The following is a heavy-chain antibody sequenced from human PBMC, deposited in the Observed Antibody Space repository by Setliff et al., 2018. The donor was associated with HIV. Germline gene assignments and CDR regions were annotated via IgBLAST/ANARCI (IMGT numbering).Heavy chain of an antibody. Sequence: ASVKVSYKASGYTFTSYGITWVRQAPGQGLEWMGWISTYNGNTDYAQKLQGRVTMTTDTSTSTAYMELRSLRSDDSAVYYCARDDYGDYVGDYWGQGTLVTVSS. V-gene: IGHV1-18*01. CDR3: ARDDYGDYVGDY. CDR2: ISTYNGNT. CDR1: GYTFTSYG. J-gene: IGHJ4*02. D-gene: IGHD4-17*01.